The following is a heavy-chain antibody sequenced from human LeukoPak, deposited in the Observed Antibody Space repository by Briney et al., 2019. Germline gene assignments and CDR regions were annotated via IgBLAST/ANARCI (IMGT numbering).Heavy chain of an antibody. Sequence: SETLSLTCAVYGGSFSGYYWSWIRQPPGKGLEWIGEINHSGSTNYNPSLKSRVTISVDTSKNQFSLKLSSVTAADTAVYYCARVRVAAAWGIYYYYYGMDVWGQGTTVTVSS. CDR2: INHSGST. CDR3: ARVRVAAAWGIYYYYYGMDV. J-gene: IGHJ6*02. D-gene: IGHD6-13*01. CDR1: GGSFSGYY. V-gene: IGHV4-34*01.